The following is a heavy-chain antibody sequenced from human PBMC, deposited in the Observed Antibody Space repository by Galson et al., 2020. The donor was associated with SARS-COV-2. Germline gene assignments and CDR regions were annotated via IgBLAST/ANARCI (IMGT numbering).Heavy chain of an antibody. J-gene: IGHJ4*02. CDR3: ARDQFVAAAGLGGFDY. V-gene: IGHV4-39*07. CDR2: IYYSGST. CDR1: GGYISSSSYY. Sequence: SETLSLTCTVSGGYISSSSYYWGWIRQHPGKGLEWIGSIYYSGSTYYNPSLKSRVTISVDTSKNQFSLKLSSVTAADTAVYYCARDQFVAAAGLGGFDYWGQGTLVTVSS. D-gene: IGHD6-13*01.